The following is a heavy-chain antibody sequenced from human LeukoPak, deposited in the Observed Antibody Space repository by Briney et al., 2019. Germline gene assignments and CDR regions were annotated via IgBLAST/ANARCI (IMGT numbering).Heavy chain of an antibody. D-gene: IGHD3-16*02. CDR3: ARGLRFIQGPGYYYMDV. V-gene: IGHV4-34*01. CDR1: GGTFNAYY. Sequence: TETLSLTCAVYGGTFNAYYWTWIRQTPGKGLEWIGEINHSGSTNYNPSLESRVTISADTSKNQFSLNLGSVTAADTAIYYCARGLRFIQGPGYYYMDVWGKGTTVTVSS. CDR2: INHSGST. J-gene: IGHJ6*03.